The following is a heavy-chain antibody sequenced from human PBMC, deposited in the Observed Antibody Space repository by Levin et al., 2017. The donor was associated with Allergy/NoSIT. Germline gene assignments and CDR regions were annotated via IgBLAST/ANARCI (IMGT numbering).Heavy chain of an antibody. J-gene: IGHJ4*02. D-gene: IGHD6-13*01. Sequence: GGSLRLSCAASGFTFSSYSMHWVRQAPGKGLEWVAVISYDGSNQFHVDFVKGRFTISRDNSKNTLFLQMNSLRAEDTAVYYCARGLMQYSSSWYINYWGQGTLVTVSS. CDR3: ARGLMQYSSSWYINY. CDR1: GFTFSSYS. CDR2: ISYDGSNQ. V-gene: IGHV3-30-3*01.